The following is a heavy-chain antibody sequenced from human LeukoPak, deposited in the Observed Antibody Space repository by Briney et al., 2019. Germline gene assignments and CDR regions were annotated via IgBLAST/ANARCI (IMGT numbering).Heavy chain of an antibody. V-gene: IGHV3-11*06. Sequence: GGSLRLSCAASGFTFSDYYMSWIRQAPGKGLEWVSYISSSSSYTNYADSVKGRFTISRDNAKNSLYLQMNSLRAEDTAVYYCARGNGGYNWDFYYWGQGTLVTVSS. J-gene: IGHJ4*02. CDR1: GFTFSDYY. D-gene: IGHD1-1*01. CDR3: ARGNGGYNWDFYY. CDR2: ISSSSSYT.